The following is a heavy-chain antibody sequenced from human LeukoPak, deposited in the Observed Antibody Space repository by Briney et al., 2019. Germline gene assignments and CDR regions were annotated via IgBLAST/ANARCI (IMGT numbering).Heavy chain of an antibody. CDR1: GYTFTGYY. CDR3: ARVVVVPAVYLDH. CDR2: INANSGGV. D-gene: IGHD2-2*01. V-gene: IGHV1-2*02. J-gene: IGHJ4*02. Sequence: ASVKVSCKASGYTFTGYYMHWVRQAPGQGLEWMGWINANSGGVRYAQKFQGRVTMTRDTSTSTAYMELSRLKSDDTAVYYCARVVVVPAVYLDHWGQGALVTVSS.